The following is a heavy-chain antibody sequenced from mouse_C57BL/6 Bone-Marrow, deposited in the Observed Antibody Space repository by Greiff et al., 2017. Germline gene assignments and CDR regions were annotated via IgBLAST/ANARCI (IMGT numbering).Heavy chain of an antibody. CDR2: IDPSDSFT. J-gene: IGHJ1*03. CDR3: AREDWCWYVDV. CDR1: GYTFTSYW. V-gene: IGHV1-50*01. D-gene: IGHD1-1*02. Sequence: QVQLQQPGAELVKPGASVKLSCKASGYTFTSYWMQWVKQRPGQGLEWIGEIDPSDSFTNYNQKFKGKATLTVDTSSSTAYMQLSSLTSEDAAVYYCAREDWCWYVDVWGTGTTVTVSS.